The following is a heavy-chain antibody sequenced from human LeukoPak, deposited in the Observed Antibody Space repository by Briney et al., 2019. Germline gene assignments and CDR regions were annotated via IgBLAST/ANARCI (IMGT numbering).Heavy chain of an antibody. D-gene: IGHD3-22*01. Sequence: ASVKVSCKASGYTFTGYYMHWVRQAPGQGLEWMGRINPNSGGTNYAQKFQGRVTMTRDTSTSTAYMELRSLRSDDTAVYYCARASDSSGSDFDYWGQGTLVTVSS. CDR1: GYTFTGYY. V-gene: IGHV1-2*06. CDR3: ARASDSSGSDFDY. CDR2: INPNSGGT. J-gene: IGHJ4*02.